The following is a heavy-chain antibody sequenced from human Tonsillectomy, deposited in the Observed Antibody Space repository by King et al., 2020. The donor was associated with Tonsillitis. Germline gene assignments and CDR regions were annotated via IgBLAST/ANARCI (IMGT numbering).Heavy chain of an antibody. CDR1: GFSLSTSGMC. CDR3: ARINNDFWSGYADY. Sequence: VTLKESGPALVKPTQTLTLTCTFSGFSLSTSGMCVSWIRQPPGKALEWLALIDWDDDKYYSTSLKTRLTISKDTSKNQVVLTMTNMDPVDTATYYCARINNDFWSGYADYWGRGTLVTVSS. J-gene: IGHJ4*02. V-gene: IGHV2-70*01. D-gene: IGHD3-3*01. CDR2: IDWDDDK.